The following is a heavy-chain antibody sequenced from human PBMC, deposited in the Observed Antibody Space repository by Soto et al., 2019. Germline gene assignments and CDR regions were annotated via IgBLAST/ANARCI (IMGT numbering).Heavy chain of an antibody. CDR3: ARIKYGSGHYYYYYGMDV. Sequence: SGPTLVNPTQTLTLTCTFSGFSLSTSGMCVSWVRQPPGKALEWLARIDWDDDKYYSTSLKTRLTISKDTSKNQVVLTMTNMDPVDTATYYCARIKYGSGHYYYYYGMDVWGQGTTVTVSS. J-gene: IGHJ6*02. D-gene: IGHD3-10*01. CDR2: IDWDDDK. CDR1: GFSLSTSGMC. V-gene: IGHV2-70*11.